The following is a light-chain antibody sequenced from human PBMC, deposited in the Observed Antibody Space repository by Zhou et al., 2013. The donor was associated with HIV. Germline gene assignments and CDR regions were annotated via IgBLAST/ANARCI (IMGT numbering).Light chain of an antibody. CDR1: QSLLHTSGFNS. CDR3: MQALQTPLT. CDR2: LGS. Sequence: DVVMTQSPLSLPVTLGQPASISCRSSQSLLHTSGFNSLDWYLQKPGQSPQLLIYLGSNRASGVPDRFTGSGSGTDFTLKISRVEAEDVGVYYCMQALQTPLTFGGGTKVEIK. V-gene: IGKV2-28*01. J-gene: IGKJ4*01.